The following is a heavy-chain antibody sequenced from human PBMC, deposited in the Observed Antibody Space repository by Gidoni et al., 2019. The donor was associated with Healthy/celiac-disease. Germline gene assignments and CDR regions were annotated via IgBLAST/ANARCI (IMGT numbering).Heavy chain of an antibody. CDR3: ARVHVDTAMAVDY. J-gene: IGHJ4*02. D-gene: IGHD5-18*01. Sequence: EVQLVESGGGLIQPGGSLRLSCAASGFTVSSNYMSWVRQAPGKGLEWVSVIYSGGSTYYADSVKGRFTISRDNSKNTLYLQMNSLRAEDTAVYYCARVHVDTAMAVDYWGQGTLVTVSS. CDR1: GFTVSSNY. V-gene: IGHV3-53*01. CDR2: IYSGGST.